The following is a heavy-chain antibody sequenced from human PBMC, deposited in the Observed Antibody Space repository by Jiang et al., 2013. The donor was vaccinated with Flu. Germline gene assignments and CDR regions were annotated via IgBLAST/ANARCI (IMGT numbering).Heavy chain of an antibody. CDR3: VRHPYSGYEYVHAFDI. Sequence: KISCKVSGYGFTSYWIGWVRQMPGKGLEWMGIIYPGDSDTKYSPSFQGQVTMSADKSISTAYLQWSSLKASDTAIYYCVRHPYSGYEYVHAFDIWGQGTTVTVSS. CDR2: IYPGDSDT. V-gene: IGHV5-51*01. D-gene: IGHD5-12*01. CDR1: GYGFTSYW. J-gene: IGHJ3*02.